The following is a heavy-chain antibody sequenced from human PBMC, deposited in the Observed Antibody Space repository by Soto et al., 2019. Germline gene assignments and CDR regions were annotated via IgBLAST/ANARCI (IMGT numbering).Heavy chain of an antibody. CDR1: GGSIFTSY. CDR2: IYITGST. Sequence: SETLYLTWSVSGGSIFTSYWNWIRQTAGTGLEWIGRIYITGSTNIHPSLKSRVAMSVDTAKNQFSLKLTSATAADTAVYYCARGGRDGFDLWGQGPMVTVSS. D-gene: IGHD3-10*01. CDR3: ARGGRDGFDL. J-gene: IGHJ3*01. V-gene: IGHV4-4*07.